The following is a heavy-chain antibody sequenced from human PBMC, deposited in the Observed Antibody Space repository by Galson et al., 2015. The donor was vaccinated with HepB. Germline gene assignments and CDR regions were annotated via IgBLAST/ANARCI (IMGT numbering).Heavy chain of an antibody. CDR2: IRYTGDT. J-gene: IGHJ4*02. D-gene: IGHD5-12*01. V-gene: IGHV4-59*08. Sequence: ETLSLTCSVSHGSINDYYWSWIRQSPGKRPEWIGYIRYTGDTTYNPSLGYRVGMSVDTPISQVSLWLTSVTAADTAVYYCARHPGRGSVGYAFDLWGQGTLVTVSA. CDR1: HGSINDYY. CDR3: ARHPGRGSVGYAFDL.